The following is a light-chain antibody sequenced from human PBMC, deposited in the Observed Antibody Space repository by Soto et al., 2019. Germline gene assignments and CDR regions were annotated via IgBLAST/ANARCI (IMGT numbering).Light chain of an antibody. CDR1: ESVFGY. V-gene: IGKV3-11*01. CDR2: DAS. J-gene: IGKJ5*01. CDR3: QQRYRWPPIT. Sequence: EVVLTQSPATLSLSPGERATLSCRASESVFGYLAWYPHKPGQAPRLLIYDASNRATGVPARFSGSGSGTDFTLTISSLEPEDFAVYSWQQRYRWPPITFGQGTRLDNK.